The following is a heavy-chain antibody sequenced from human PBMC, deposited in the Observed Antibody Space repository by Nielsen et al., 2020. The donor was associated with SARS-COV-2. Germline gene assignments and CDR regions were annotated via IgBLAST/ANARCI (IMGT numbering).Heavy chain of an antibody. V-gene: IGHV3-30*18. D-gene: IGHD3-10*01. J-gene: IGHJ4*02. CDR3: AKDSYGSGSYLDY. CDR1: EFTFSSYS. CDR2: ISYDGSKK. Sequence: GESLKISCAASEFTFSSYSMNWVRQAPGKGLEWVAVISYDGSKKYYADSVKGRFTISRDNSKNTLYLQMNSLRAEDTAVYYCAKDSYGSGSYLDYWGQGTLVTVSS.